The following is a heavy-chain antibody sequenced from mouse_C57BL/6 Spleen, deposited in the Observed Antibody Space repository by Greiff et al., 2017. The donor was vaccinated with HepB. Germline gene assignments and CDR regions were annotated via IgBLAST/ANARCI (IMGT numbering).Heavy chain of an antibody. CDR3: TRGFITTVVAPYYFDY. J-gene: IGHJ2*01. V-gene: IGHV1-5*01. D-gene: IGHD1-1*01. CDR2: IYPGNSDT. Sequence: VQLQQSGTVLARPGASVKMSCKTSGYTFTSYWMYWVKQRPGQGLEWIGAIYPGNSDTSYNQKFKGKAKLTAVTSASTAYMELSSLTNEDSAVYYCTRGFITTVVAPYYFDYWGQGTTLTVSS. CDR1: GYTFTSYW.